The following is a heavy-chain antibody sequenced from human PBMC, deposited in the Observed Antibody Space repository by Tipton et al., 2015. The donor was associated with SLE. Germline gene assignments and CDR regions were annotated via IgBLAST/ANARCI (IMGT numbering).Heavy chain of an antibody. CDR3: VKTDRDYGNNKLFDY. CDR2: LTGGGDTT. Sequence: SLRLSCAASGFTFSDYVMAWVRQAPGKGLEWVSALTGGGDTTNYADSVKGRFTISRDNSKNTLYLQMSGLRAEDTAVYYCVKTDRDYGNNKLFDYWGQGTLVTVSS. CDR1: GFTFSDYV. V-gene: IGHV3-23*01. J-gene: IGHJ4*02. D-gene: IGHD4/OR15-4a*01.